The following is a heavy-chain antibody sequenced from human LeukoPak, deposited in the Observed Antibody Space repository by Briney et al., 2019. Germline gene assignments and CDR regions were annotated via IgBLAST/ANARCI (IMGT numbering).Heavy chain of an antibody. CDR3: ARVGTYLIYCSGGSCYEFDP. D-gene: IGHD2-15*01. CDR1: GYTFTSYD. Sequence: ASMKVSCKASGYTFTSYDINWVRQATGQGLEWMGWINPNSGGTNYAQKFQGRVTMTRDTSIGTAYMELSRLRSDDTAVYYCARVGTYLIYCSGGSCYEFDPWGQGTLVTVSS. J-gene: IGHJ5*02. CDR2: INPNSGGT. V-gene: IGHV1-2*02.